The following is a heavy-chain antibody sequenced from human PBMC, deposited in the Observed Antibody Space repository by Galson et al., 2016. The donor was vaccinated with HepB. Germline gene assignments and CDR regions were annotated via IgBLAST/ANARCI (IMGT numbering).Heavy chain of an antibody. CDR1: GFTFGRYA. Sequence: SLRLSCAASGFTFGRYAMSWVRQAPGKGLEWVSAISGDGGSTYYAGSVQGRFTSSRDRSANTMYLQMNGLRADDTAVYFCARDRGLLHYYYGMDVLGQGTTVTVSS. CDR2: ISGDGGST. D-gene: IGHD4-17*01. V-gene: IGHV3-23*01. J-gene: IGHJ6*02. CDR3: ARDRGLLHYYYGMDV.